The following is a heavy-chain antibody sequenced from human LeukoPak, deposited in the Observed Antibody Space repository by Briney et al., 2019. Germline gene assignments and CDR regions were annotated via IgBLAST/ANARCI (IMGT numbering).Heavy chain of an antibody. V-gene: IGHV4-59*01. D-gene: IGHD6-13*01. J-gene: IGHJ4*02. CDR2: IYYSGST. CDR3: AREPDSSSWYVDY. CDR1: GGSISSFY. Sequence: SETLSLTCTVSGGSISSFYWSWIRQPPGKGLEWIGYIYYSGSTNYNPTLKSQVTISIDTSKNQFSLKLNSVTAADTAVYYCAREPDSSSWYVDYWGQGTLVTVSS.